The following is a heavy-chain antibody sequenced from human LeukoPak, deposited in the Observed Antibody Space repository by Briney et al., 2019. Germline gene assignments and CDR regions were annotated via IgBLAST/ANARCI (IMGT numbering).Heavy chain of an antibody. V-gene: IGHV4-34*01. CDR3: ARGYSSSWLTFDY. J-gene: IGHJ4*02. Sequence: SETLSLTCTVSGGSVSGYYWSWIRQPPGKGLEWIGEINHSGSTNYNPSLKSRVTISVDTSKNQFSLKLSSVTAADTAVYYCARGYSSSWLTFDYWGQGTLVTVSS. CDR1: GGSVSGYY. D-gene: IGHD6-13*01. CDR2: INHSGST.